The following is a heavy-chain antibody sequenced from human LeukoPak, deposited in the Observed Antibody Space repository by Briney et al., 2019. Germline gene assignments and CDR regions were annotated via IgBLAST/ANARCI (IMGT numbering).Heavy chain of an antibody. V-gene: IGHV1-69*04. CDR2: IIPILGIA. Sequence: SVKVSCKASGGTFSSYAISWVRQAPGQGLEWMGRIIPILGIANYAQKFQGRVTITADKSTSTAYMELSSLRSEDTAVYYCARDALRYFDWSPPNYYGMDVWGQWTTVTVSS. D-gene: IGHD3-9*01. CDR3: ARDALRYFDWSPPNYYGMDV. CDR1: GGTFSSYA. J-gene: IGHJ6*02.